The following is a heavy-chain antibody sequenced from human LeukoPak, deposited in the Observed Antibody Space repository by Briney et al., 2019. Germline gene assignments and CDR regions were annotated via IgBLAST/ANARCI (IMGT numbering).Heavy chain of an antibody. J-gene: IGHJ5*02. Sequence: SETLSLTCTVSGGSISSGGYYWSWIRQHPGKGLEWIGYIYYSGSTYYNPSLKSRVTISVDTSNNQFSLKLSSVTAADTAVYYCARVLVVPAAMPGDYNWFDPWGQGTLVTVSS. CDR3: ARVLVVPAAMPGDYNWFDP. CDR1: GGSISSGGYY. V-gene: IGHV4-31*03. D-gene: IGHD2-2*01. CDR2: IYYSGST.